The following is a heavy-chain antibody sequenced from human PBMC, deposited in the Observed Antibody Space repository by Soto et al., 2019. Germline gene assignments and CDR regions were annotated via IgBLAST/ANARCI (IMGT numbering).Heavy chain of an antibody. CDR3: ARDQAYYDFWSGPDAFDI. V-gene: IGHV3-7*01. D-gene: IGHD3-3*01. Sequence: EVQLVESGGGLVQPGGSLRLSFAASGFTFSSYWMGWVRQAPGKGLEWLANIKQDGSEKYYVDSVKGRFTISRDNAKNSLYLQMNSLRAEDTAVYYCARDQAYYDFWSGPDAFDIWGQGTMVTVSS. J-gene: IGHJ3*02. CDR1: GFTFSSYW. CDR2: IKQDGSEK.